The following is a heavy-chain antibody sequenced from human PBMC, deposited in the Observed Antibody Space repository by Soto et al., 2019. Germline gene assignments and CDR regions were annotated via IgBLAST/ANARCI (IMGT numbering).Heavy chain of an antibody. D-gene: IGHD6-13*01. V-gene: IGHV3-23*01. CDR2: ISNRGSDT. Sequence: GGSLRLSCAGSGFTFINYAMTWVRQAPGKGLEWVSSISNRGSDTYYVDSVKGRFTISRDNSKNTLYLQMNSLRAEDTAVYYCAKDTYSSSWYFWGQGTLVTVYS. J-gene: IGHJ4*02. CDR1: GFTFINYA. CDR3: AKDTYSSSWYF.